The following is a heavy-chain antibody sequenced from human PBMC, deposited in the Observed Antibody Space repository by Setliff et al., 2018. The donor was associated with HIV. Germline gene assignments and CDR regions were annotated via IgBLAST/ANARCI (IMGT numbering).Heavy chain of an antibody. CDR2: LIPIYATS. J-gene: IGHJ5*02. Sequence: SVKVSCKASGGTFSSYAISWVRQAPGQGLEWMGGLIPIYATSDYAQKLQGRVTISTDESARTAYMELRSLRFEDTAVYYCAVGPHGDYELGWFDLWGQGTLVTVSS. D-gene: IGHD4-17*01. CDR3: AVGPHGDYELGWFDL. CDR1: GGTFSSYA. V-gene: IGHV1-69*05.